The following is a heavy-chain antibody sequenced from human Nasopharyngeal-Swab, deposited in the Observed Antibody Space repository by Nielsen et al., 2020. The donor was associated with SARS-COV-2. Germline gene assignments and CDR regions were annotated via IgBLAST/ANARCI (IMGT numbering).Heavy chain of an antibody. CDR3: ARDLYYDYVWGSYRYENYYYGMDV. CDR1: VLPYSSYR. J-gene: IGHJ6*02. V-gene: IGHV3-74*01. CDR2: INIDGSST. Sequence: CASSVLPYSSYRLHWVPHALGKALVWVSRINIDGSSTSYSDSAKGRFTISRDNAKNTLYLQTNSLRAEDTAVYNCARDLYYDYVWGSYRYENYYYGMDVWGQGTTVTVSS. D-gene: IGHD3-16*02.